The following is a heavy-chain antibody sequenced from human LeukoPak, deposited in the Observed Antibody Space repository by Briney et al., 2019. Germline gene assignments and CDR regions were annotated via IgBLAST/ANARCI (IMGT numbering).Heavy chain of an antibody. CDR2: INASGGST. CDR1: GYTFTSYY. J-gene: IGHJ6*02. Sequence: GASVKVSCKASGYTFTSYYMHWVRQAPGQGLEWMGIINASGGSTSYAQKFQGRVTMTRDTSTSTVYMELSSLRSEDTAVYYCARGYGGNSRGRYYYYGIDVWGQGTTVTVSS. V-gene: IGHV1-46*01. D-gene: IGHD4-23*01. CDR3: ARGYGGNSRGRYYYYGIDV.